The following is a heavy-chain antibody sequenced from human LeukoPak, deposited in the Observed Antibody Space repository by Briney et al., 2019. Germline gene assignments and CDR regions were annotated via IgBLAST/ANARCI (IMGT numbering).Heavy chain of an antibody. Sequence: ASVKVSCKASGYTFTSYGISWVRQAPGQGLGWMGWISAYNDNTNYAQKLQGRVTMTTDTSTSTAYMELRSLRSDDTAVYYCARDRQWLVERWFGPWGQGTLVTVSS. D-gene: IGHD6-19*01. CDR1: GYTFTSYG. CDR3: ARDRQWLVERWFGP. J-gene: IGHJ5*02. V-gene: IGHV1-18*01. CDR2: ISAYNDNT.